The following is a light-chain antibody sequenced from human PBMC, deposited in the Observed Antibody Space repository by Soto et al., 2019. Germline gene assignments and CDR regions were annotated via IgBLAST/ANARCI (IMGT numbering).Light chain of an antibody. Sequence: ALTQSPGTLSLSPGERGTPCSRASQNLGTLYLAWYQQKPGQAPRLLIYGTSSRATGIPDRFGGSGSGTDFTLTISRLEPEDFAVFYCQQYGSSITFGQGTRLEIK. CDR1: QNLGTLY. J-gene: IGKJ5*01. CDR2: GTS. CDR3: QQYGSSIT. V-gene: IGKV3-20*01.